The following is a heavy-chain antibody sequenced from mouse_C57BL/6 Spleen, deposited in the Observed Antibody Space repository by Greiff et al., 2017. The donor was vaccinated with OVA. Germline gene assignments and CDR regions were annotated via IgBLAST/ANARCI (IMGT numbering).Heavy chain of an antibody. CDR2: IYPGNSDT. CDR3: TRRENDYDEGFAY. V-gene: IGHV1-5*01. CDR1: GYTFTSYW. D-gene: IGHD2-4*01. J-gene: IGHJ3*01. Sequence: EVQLVESGTVLARPGASVKMSCKSSGYTFTSYWMHWVKQRPGQGLEWIGAIYPGNSDTSYNQKFKGKAKLTAVTSASTAYMELSSLTNEDSAVYYCTRRENDYDEGFAYWGQGTLVTVSA.